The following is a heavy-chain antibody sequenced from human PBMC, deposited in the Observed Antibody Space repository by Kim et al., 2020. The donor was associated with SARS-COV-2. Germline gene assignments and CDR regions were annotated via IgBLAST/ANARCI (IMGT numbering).Heavy chain of an antibody. CDR2: IWYDGSNK. V-gene: IGHV3-33*01. Sequence: GGSLRLSCAASGFTFSSYGMHWVRQAPGKGLEWVAVIWYDGSNKYYADSVKGRFTISRDNSKNTLYLQMNSLRAEDTAVYYCARDPSELPTYGLGGGVSRDPGVFFYGMDVWGQGTTVTVSS. CDR3: ARDPSELPTYGLGGGVSRDPGVFFYGMDV. D-gene: IGHD3-16*01. J-gene: IGHJ6*02. CDR1: GFTFSSYG.